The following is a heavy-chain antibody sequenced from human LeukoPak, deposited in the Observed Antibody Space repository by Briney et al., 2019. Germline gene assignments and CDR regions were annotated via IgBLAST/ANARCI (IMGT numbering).Heavy chain of an antibody. CDR2: IYYSGNT. V-gene: IGHV4-39*01. CDR3: AHFKGGSFDF. J-gene: IGHJ3*01. Sequence: SETLSLTCTVSGGSISSSDYYWGWIRQPPGKGLEWIGSIYYSGNTYYNPSLKSRVTISVDTSKNQFSLKLTSVTAADTAVYYCAHFKGGSFDFWGQGTMVTVSS. CDR1: GGSISSSDYY. D-gene: IGHD1-26*01.